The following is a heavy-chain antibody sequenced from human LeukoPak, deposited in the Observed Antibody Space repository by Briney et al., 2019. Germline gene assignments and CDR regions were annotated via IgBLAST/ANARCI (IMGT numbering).Heavy chain of an antibody. CDR2: ISFEGTNE. CDR1: GFIFSSYG. D-gene: IGHD6-19*01. J-gene: IGHJ5*02. CDR3: AKDSDSSGRRCWFDT. Sequence: PGGSLRLSCAASGFIFSSYGMHWVRQAPGKGLEWVAAISFEGTNEYYADSVKGRFTISRDNPKNTLYLQMNSLSAEDTAVYYCAKDSDSSGRRCWFDTWGQGTLVTVSS. V-gene: IGHV3-30*18.